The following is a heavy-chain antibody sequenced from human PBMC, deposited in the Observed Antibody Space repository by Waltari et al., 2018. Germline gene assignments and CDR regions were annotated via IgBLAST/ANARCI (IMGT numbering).Heavy chain of an antibody. J-gene: IGHJ4*02. V-gene: IGHV3-74*01. CDR2: INSDGSST. D-gene: IGHD2-21*02. CDR3: ARVNCGGDCYPDC. CDR1: GFIFSTYW. Sequence: EVQLVESGGGLVQPGGSLRLSCVASGFIFSTYWMDWVRQAPGKGLVLVSRINSDGSSTTYADSVKGRFTISRDNAKNTLYLHMSSLRSDDTAVYYCARVNCGGDCYPDCWGQGTLVTVSS.